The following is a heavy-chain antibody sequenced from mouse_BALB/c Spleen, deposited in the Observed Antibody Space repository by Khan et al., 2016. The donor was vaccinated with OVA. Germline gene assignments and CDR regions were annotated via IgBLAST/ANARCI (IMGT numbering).Heavy chain of an antibody. CDR1: GYTFTSYW. Sequence: VKLQESGAELAKPGASVKMSCKASGYTFTSYWMHWIKQRPGQCLEWIGYINPTSGYTDYNQKFKDKATLTADKSSSTAYMQLSSLTSDDSAVYYCARDRIDYWGQGTALTVSS. CDR3: ARDRIDY. V-gene: IGHV1-7*01. CDR2: INPTSGYT. J-gene: IGHJ2*01.